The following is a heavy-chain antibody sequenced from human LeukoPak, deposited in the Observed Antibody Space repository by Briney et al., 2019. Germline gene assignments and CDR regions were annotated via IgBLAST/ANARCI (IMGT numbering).Heavy chain of an antibody. V-gene: IGHV3-23*01. CDR2: ISGSGGST. Sequence: GGSLRLSCAASGFTVSSNYMSWVRQAPGKVLEWVSAISGSGGSTYYADSVKGRFTISRDNSKNTLYLQMNSLRAEDTAVYYCAKDSTVWVAVAGGGNDYWGQGTLVTVSS. J-gene: IGHJ4*02. D-gene: IGHD6-19*01. CDR1: GFTVSSNY. CDR3: AKDSTVWVAVAGGGNDY.